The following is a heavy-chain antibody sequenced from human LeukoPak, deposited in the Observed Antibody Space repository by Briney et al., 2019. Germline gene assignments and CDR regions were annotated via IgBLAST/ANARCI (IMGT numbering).Heavy chain of an antibody. CDR3: ARSYGDY. CDR2: IKQDGREK. D-gene: IGHD3-10*01. Sequence: GGSLRLSCVASGFTLSTYWMHWVRQAPGGGREWVANIKQDGREKCYVDCVKGRFTISRDNAKKLLSLQPTSLRAEDTAVYYCARSYGDYWGQGTLVTVSS. V-gene: IGHV3-7*01. J-gene: IGHJ4*02. CDR1: GFTLSTYW.